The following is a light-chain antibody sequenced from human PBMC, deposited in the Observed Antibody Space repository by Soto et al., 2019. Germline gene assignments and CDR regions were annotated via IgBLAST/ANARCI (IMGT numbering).Light chain of an antibody. Sequence: EIVMTQSPATLSVSPGERATLSCRASQSFSSNLAWYQQKPGQAPSLLIYGASTRATGVPARFSGSGSGTEFTLTNSSLQSEDFAVYYCQQYNNWPRTFGQGTRLEIK. CDR1: QSFSSN. CDR2: GAS. J-gene: IGKJ5*01. CDR3: QQYNNWPRT. V-gene: IGKV3-15*01.